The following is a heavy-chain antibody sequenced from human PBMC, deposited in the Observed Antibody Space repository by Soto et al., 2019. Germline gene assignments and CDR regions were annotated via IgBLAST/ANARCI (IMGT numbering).Heavy chain of an antibody. CDR3: AREGRQGGHWNFDY. Sequence: ASVKVSCKASGGTFSSYAISWVRQAPGQGLEWMGGIIPIFGTANYAQKFQGRVTITADESTSTAYMELSSLRSEDTAVYYCAREGRQGGHWNFDYWGQGTLVTVSS. CDR2: IIPIFGTA. D-gene: IGHD1-1*01. J-gene: IGHJ4*02. CDR1: GGTFSSYA. V-gene: IGHV1-69*13.